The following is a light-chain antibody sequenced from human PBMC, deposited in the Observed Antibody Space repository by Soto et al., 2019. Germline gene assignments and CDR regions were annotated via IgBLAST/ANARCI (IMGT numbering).Light chain of an antibody. CDR1: SSDIGGYHY. CDR2: DVD. J-gene: IGLJ1*01. Sequence: QSVLTQPRSVSGSPVQSVTISCTGTSSDIGGYHYVSWYQQCPGKAPQLIIFDVDKRPSGVPDRFSASKSGNTAYLTISGLQADDEADYFCCSYAVTNTFVFGTGTKVTVL. V-gene: IGLV2-11*01. CDR3: CSYAVTNTFV.